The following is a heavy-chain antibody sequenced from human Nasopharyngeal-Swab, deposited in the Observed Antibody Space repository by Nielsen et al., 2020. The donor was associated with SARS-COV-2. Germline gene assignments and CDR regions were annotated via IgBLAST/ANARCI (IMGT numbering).Heavy chain of an antibody. CDR2: IRSKAYGGTT. CDR3: TRGNYRVTIFGVVTTEDYGMDV. V-gene: IGHV3-49*02. D-gene: IGHD3-3*01. J-gene: IGHJ6*02. Sequence: WIRQPPGKGLEWVGFIRSKAYGGTTEYAASVKGRFTISRDDSKSIAYLQMNSLKTEDTAVYYCTRGNYRVTIFGVVTTEDYGMDVWGQGTTVTVSS.